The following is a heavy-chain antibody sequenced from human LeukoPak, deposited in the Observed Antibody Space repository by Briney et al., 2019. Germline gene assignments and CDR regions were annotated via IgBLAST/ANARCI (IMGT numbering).Heavy chain of an antibody. CDR3: ARHYSGYSYGYPFDY. J-gene: IGHJ4*02. Sequence: PSETLSLTCAVYGGSFSGYYWSWIRQPPGKGLEWIGEINHSGSTNYNPSLKSRVTISVDTSKNQFSLKLSSVTAADTAVYYCARHYSGYSYGYPFDYWGQGSLVTVSS. V-gene: IGHV4-34*01. CDR2: INHSGST. D-gene: IGHD5-18*01. CDR1: GGSFSGYY.